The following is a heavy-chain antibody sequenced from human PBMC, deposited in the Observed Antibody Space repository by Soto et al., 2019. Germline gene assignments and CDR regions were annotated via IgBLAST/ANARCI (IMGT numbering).Heavy chain of an antibody. D-gene: IGHD6-13*01. J-gene: IGHJ4*02. Sequence: SETLSLTCTVSGVSISNGGYYWIWIRQHPGKGLEWIGYIYYSGNTNYNPSLKSRVTILVDTSKNQFSLKLSSVTAADTAVYYCAGGRYSTLFDDWGQGALVTVSS. CDR3: AGGRYSTLFDD. CDR2: IYYSGNT. V-gene: IGHV4-61*08. CDR1: GVSISNGGYY.